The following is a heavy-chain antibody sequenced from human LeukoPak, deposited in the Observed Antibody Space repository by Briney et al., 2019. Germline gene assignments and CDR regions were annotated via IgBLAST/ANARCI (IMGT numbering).Heavy chain of an antibody. V-gene: IGHV4-59*01. CDR2: IYYSGST. CDR1: GGSISTYY. D-gene: IGHD4-23*01. Sequence: SETLSLTCSVSGGSISTYYWTWIRQPPGKGLEWIGYIYYSGSTQYNPSPKSRVTMSVETSKNQFSLRLTSVTAADTAVYYCARDPAGNFGGAAYYFDSWGPGTLVTVSA. J-gene: IGHJ4*02. CDR3: ARDPAGNFGGAAYYFDS.